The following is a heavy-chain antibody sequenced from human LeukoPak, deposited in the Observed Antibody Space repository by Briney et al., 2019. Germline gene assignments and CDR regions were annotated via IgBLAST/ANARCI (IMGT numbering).Heavy chain of an antibody. CDR3: ARAVGSYSQYYYYGMDV. CDR2: INPSGGST. CDR1: GYTFTSYY. V-gene: IGHV1-46*01. Sequence: ASVKVSCKASGYTFTSYYMHWVRQAPGQGLEWMGIINPSGGSTSYAQKFQGRVTMTRDTSTSTVYMELSSLRSEDTAVYYCARAVGSYSQYYYYGMDVWGQGTTVTVSS. J-gene: IGHJ6*02. D-gene: IGHD1-26*01.